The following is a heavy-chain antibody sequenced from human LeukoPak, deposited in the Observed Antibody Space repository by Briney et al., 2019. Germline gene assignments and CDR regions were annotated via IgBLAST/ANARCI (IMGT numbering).Heavy chain of an antibody. CDR1: GFTFIPFA. D-gene: IGHD6-13*01. J-gene: IGHJ1*01. V-gene: IGHV3-23*01. Sequence: GGSLRLSCAASGFTFIPFAISWARKLPGKGLGRVQGIGGSGSDTFYADSVKGRFTISRDNFKNTLYLQMSSLRAEDTAVYYCANVIIVAAGYEYFQHWGQGTLVSVSS. CDR3: ANVIIVAAGYEYFQH. CDR2: IGGSGSDT.